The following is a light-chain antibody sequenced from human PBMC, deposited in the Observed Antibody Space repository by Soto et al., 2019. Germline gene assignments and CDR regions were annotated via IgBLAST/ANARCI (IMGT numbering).Light chain of an antibody. Sequence: QSVLTQPPAASGTTGQRVTISCSRSSSNNGSNYVYWYQQLPGTAPTLLIYRNNQRPSGVPDRFSGSNSGTSASLAISGLRSEDEADYYCAAWDDSLSGLFVFGTGTKVTVL. J-gene: IGLJ1*01. CDR2: RNN. CDR3: AAWDDSLSGLFV. V-gene: IGLV1-47*01. CDR1: SSNNGSNY.